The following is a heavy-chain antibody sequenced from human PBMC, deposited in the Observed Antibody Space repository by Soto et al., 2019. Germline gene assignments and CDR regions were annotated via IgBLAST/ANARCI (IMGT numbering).Heavy chain of an antibody. J-gene: IGHJ4*02. CDR3: ARARPFYDY. CDR1: RVSLTSFS. Sequence: GSLRLCCPASRVSLTSFSMQWDRQVPGKGLMCVSGINGDGRSTAHADFVKGRFTISRDNAKNTVYLQMNSLRAEDTAVYFCARARPFYDYWGQGVQVTVSS. CDR2: INGDGRST. V-gene: IGHV3-74*01.